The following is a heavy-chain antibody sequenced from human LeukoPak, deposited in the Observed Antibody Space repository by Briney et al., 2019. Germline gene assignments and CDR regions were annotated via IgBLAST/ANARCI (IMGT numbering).Heavy chain of an antibody. J-gene: IGHJ6*02. CDR3: ARDVETQWPPSPSYYYYYYGMDV. V-gene: IGHV1-69*13. CDR2: IIPIFGTA. Sequence: SVKVSCKASGGTFSSYAISWVRQAPGQGLEWMGGIIPIFGTANYAQKFQGRVTITADESTSTAYMELSSLRSEDTAVYYCARDVETQWPPSPSYYYYYYGMDVWGQGATVTVSS. D-gene: IGHD5-24*01. CDR1: GGTFSSYA.